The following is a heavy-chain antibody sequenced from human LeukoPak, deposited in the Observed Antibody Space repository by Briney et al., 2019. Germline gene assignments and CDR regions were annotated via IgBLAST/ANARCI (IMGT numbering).Heavy chain of an antibody. J-gene: IGHJ4*02. CDR2: ISGSGGST. Sequence: PGGSLRLPCAASGFTFNNYAMSWVRQAPGKGLEWVSAISGSGGSTYYADSVKGRFTISRDNSKNTLYLQMNSLRAEDTAVYYCAKGTRIQPNPYYFDYWGQGTLVTVSS. CDR1: GFTFNNYA. CDR3: AKGTRIQPNPYYFDY. D-gene: IGHD5-18*01. V-gene: IGHV3-23*01.